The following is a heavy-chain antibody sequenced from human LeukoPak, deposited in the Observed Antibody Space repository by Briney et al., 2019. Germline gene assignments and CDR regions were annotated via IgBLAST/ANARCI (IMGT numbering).Heavy chain of an antibody. V-gene: IGHV3-23*01. CDR3: AKSLTVAGRMYYFDY. Sequence: PGGSLRLSCAASGFTFSNYAMSWVRQAPGKGLEWVSAISGSGGSTYYADSVKGRFTISRDNSKNTLYLQMNSLRAEDTAVYYCAKSLTVAGRMYYFDYWGQGTLVTVSS. D-gene: IGHD6-19*01. J-gene: IGHJ4*02. CDR1: GFTFSNYA. CDR2: ISGSGGST.